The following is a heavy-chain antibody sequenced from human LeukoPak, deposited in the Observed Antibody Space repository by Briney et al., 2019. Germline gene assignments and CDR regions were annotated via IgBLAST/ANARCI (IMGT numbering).Heavy chain of an antibody. V-gene: IGHV1-2*02. CDR2: INPNSGGT. CDR1: GYTFTGYY. Sequence: GASVKVSCKASGYTFTGYYMHWVRQAPGQGLEWMGWINPNSGGTNYAQKFQGRVTMTRDTSISTAYMELSRLTSDDTAVYYCARLLMTAVTHNWLDPWGQGTLVTVSS. CDR3: ARLLMTAVTHNWLDP. D-gene: IGHD4-17*01. J-gene: IGHJ5*02.